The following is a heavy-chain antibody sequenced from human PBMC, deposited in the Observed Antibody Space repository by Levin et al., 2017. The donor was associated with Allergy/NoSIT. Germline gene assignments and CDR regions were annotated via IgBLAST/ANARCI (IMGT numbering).Heavy chain of an antibody. Sequence: LRLSCAVSGGSISSGGYSWSWLRQPPGKGLEWIGNIYLSGSTNDNPSLKSRVTMSVDRSKNQLSLKLSYVTAADTAVYYCARVAGYSYGYYFDYWGTGTLVTVSS. CDR3: ARVAGYSYGYYFDY. V-gene: IGHV4-30-2*01. CDR2: IYLSGST. D-gene: IGHD5-18*01. CDR1: GGSISSGGYS. J-gene: IGHJ4*02.